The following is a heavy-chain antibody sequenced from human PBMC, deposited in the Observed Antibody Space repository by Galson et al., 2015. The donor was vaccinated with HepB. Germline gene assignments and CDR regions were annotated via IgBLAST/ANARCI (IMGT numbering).Heavy chain of an antibody. J-gene: IGHJ4*02. CDR1: GFTFNSYV. CDR3: AKAGGSAGYCIGTTCPFDS. D-gene: IGHD2-2*01. V-gene: IGHV3-23*01. CDR2: ISGSGGDK. Sequence: SLRLSCAASGFTFNSYVMTWVRQAPGRGLQWVSSISGSGGDKYYADSVKGRFTISRDNSKNTLYLQINSLRAEDTAVYYCAKAGGSAGYCIGTTCPFDSWGQGTLVTVSS.